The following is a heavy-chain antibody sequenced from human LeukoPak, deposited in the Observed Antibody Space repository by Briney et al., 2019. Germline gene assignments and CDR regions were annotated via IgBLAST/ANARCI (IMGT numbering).Heavy chain of an antibody. D-gene: IGHD3-3*01. V-gene: IGHV1-69*13. CDR1: GYTFTSYG. CDR2: IIPIFGTA. Sequence: SVKVSCKASGYTFTSYGISWVRQAPGQGLEWMGGIIPIFGTANYAQKFQGRVTITADESTSTAYMELSSPRSEDTAVYYCARASFLEWLLFAFDIWGQGTMVTVSS. J-gene: IGHJ3*02. CDR3: ARASFLEWLLFAFDI.